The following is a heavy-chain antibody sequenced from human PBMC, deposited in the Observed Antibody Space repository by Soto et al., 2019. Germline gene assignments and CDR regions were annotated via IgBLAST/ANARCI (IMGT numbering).Heavy chain of an antibody. J-gene: IGHJ4*02. CDR3: ARNTRSRNYYFDY. V-gene: IGHV4-34*01. Sequence: SETLSLTCAVYGGSFSGYYWSWIRQPPGKGLEWIGEINHSGSTNYNPSLKSRVTISVDTSKNQFSLKLSSVTAADTAVYYCARNTRSRNYYFDYWGQGTLVTVSS. D-gene: IGHD1-7*01. CDR1: GGSFSGYY. CDR2: INHSGST.